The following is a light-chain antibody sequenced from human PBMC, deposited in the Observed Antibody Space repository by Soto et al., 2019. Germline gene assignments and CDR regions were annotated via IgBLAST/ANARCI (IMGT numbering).Light chain of an antibody. J-gene: IGKJ5*01. V-gene: IGKV3-15*01. CDR3: QQYNYWPIT. Sequence: EVVMTQSTATLSLSPGERVTLSCRSSQSVADNLAWFQQKPGQGPRLLIYGASTRATGIPARFGGSGSETDFTLTVSSPRSEDSAVYYCQQYNYWPITFGQGTRLEIK. CDR1: QSVADN. CDR2: GAS.